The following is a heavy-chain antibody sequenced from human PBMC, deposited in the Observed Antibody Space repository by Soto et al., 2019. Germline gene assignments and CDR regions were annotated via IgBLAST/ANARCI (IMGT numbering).Heavy chain of an antibody. V-gene: IGHV1-18*01. D-gene: IGHD3-10*02. CDR2: IATYNSNR. J-gene: IGHJ5*02. CDR3: ARVVRGVVNWFDP. CDR1: GDTFTNFG. Sequence: HLVQSGPEAKKPGASVTISCKTTGDTFTNFGLSWVRQAPGQGLEWMGWIATYNSNRNYAQKFQGRLTLSTDTPTSTAYMELKSLQHDDTAVYYCARVVRGVVNWFDPWGQGTLVTVSS.